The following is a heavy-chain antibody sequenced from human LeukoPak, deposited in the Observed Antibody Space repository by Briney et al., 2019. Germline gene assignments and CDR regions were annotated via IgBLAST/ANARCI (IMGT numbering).Heavy chain of an antibody. Sequence: SETLSLTCTVSDGSISIYYWSWIRQPPGKGLEWVGYVYSSGNTNYSPSLKGRAIISADTSKNQFSLKLTSVTAADTAVYYCVRDRELTYWGQGILVTVSS. V-gene: IGHV4-4*08. CDR1: DGSISIYY. D-gene: IGHD3-10*01. CDR2: VYSSGNT. J-gene: IGHJ4*02. CDR3: VRDRELTY.